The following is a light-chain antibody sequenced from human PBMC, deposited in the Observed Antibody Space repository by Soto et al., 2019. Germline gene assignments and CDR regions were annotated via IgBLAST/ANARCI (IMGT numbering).Light chain of an antibody. J-gene: IGLJ2*01. CDR3: QAWDSSTGVV. CDR2: QDR. CDR1: KLGEKF. Sequence: SYELTQPPSVSASPGQTASITCSGDKLGEKFANWYQQKPGQSPVLVIFQDRRRPSGIPERFSGSNSGNTATLTISGTQAMDEADYYCQAWDSSTGVVFGGGTQLTVL. V-gene: IGLV3-1*01.